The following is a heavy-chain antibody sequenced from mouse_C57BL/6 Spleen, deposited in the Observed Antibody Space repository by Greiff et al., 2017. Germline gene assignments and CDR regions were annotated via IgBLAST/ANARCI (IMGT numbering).Heavy chain of an antibody. Sequence: VQLQQSGAELVRPGTSVKVSCKASGYAFTNYVIEWVKQRPEQGLEWIGVINPGSGGTNYNDKLKGRLTLSADNATSTPYMQLSSLRSEDSAVYFCARSGIYYDYPIYFDVWGQGTTLTVSS. V-gene: IGHV1-54*01. CDR3: ARSGIYYDYPIYFDV. D-gene: IGHD2-4*01. CDR1: GYAFTNYV. J-gene: IGHJ2*01. CDR2: INPGSGGT.